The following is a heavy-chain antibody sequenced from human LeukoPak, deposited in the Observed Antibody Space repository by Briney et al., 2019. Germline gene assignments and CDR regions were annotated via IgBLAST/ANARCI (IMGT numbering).Heavy chain of an antibody. Sequence: GESLKISCKCSGYNFTNDWIAWVRQMPGRGLEWMGIIYPGDYDSRYSLSFEGQVTISADKSISTAYLRWSSLKASDTAMYYCARMTSDWYLDDWGQGTLVTVSS. V-gene: IGHV5-51*01. CDR1: GYNFTNDW. CDR2: IYPGDYDS. J-gene: IGHJ4*02. CDR3: ARMTSDWYLDD. D-gene: IGHD6-19*01.